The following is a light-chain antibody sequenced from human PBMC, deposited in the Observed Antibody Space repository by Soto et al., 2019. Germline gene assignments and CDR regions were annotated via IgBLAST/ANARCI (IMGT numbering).Light chain of an antibody. CDR1: QSVGSN. CDR3: QQYNNWPWT. J-gene: IGKJ1*01. CDR2: DAS. V-gene: IGKV3-15*01. Sequence: DIVMTQSPATLSVSPGERTTLSCRASQSVGSNLAWYQHKPGQPPRLLIYDASSRGTGIPASFSGSGSGTEFTLTISSLQSEDLAVYYFQQYNNWPWTFGQGTKVEIK.